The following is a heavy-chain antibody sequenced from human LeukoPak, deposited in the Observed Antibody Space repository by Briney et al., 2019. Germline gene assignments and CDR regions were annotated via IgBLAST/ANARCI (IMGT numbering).Heavy chain of an antibody. CDR2: IYYSGST. CDR3: ARLSLRSCYGMDV. CDR1: GGSISSYY. V-gene: IGHV4-59*08. D-gene: IGHD1-26*01. J-gene: IGHJ6*02. Sequence: SETLSLTCTVSGGSISSYYWSWIRQPPGKGLEWIGYIYYSGSTNYNPSLKSRVTISVDTSKNQFSLKLSSVTAADTAVYYCARLSLRSCYGMDVWGQGTTVTVSS.